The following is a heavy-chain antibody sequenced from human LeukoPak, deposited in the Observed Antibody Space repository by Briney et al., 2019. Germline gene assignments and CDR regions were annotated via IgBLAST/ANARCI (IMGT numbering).Heavy chain of an antibody. V-gene: IGHV3-48*02. CDR1: GFTFSDYS. J-gene: IGHJ4*02. D-gene: IGHD3-22*01. CDR2: ISDTGHAI. CDR3: ARHGYPGGDY. Sequence: GGSLRLSCAVSGFTFSDYSMEWVRQAPGKGPEWVSYISDTGHAIYYADSVKGRFIISRDNARNSLSLQMNSLRDGDTAVYYCARHGYPGGDYRGQGTLVTVSS.